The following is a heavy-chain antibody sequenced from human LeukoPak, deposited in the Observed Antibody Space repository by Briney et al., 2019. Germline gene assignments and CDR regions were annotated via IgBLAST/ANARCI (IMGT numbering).Heavy chain of an antibody. CDR3: AKYSVQLWDNFDY. CDR1: GFTFSSYA. V-gene: IGHV3-23*01. D-gene: IGHD5-18*01. CDR2: ISGSGGST. J-gene: IGHJ4*02. Sequence: GRSLRLSCTASGFTFSSYAMSWVRHAPGKGLEWVSTISGSGGSTYYADSVKGRFTISRDNSKNTLYLQMNSLRAEDTAVYYCAKYSVQLWDNFDYWGQGTLVTVSS.